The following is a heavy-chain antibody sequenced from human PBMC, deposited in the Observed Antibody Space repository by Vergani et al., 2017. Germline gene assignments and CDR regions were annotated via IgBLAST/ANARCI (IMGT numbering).Heavy chain of an antibody. CDR1: GIPFKNAW. Sequence: EVQVVVSGGGLIKPGGSLRLSCVVSGIPFKNAWINWVRQAPGKGLEWIGRIRSKNDGGTADYAAPLKGRFTISRDDSKDSAFLLVNNLKTEDTAVYFCYTDYHDYWGQGTLVTVSS. J-gene: IGHJ4*02. V-gene: IGHV3-15*01. D-gene: IGHD2-2*02. CDR2: IRSKNDGGTA. CDR3: YTDYHDY.